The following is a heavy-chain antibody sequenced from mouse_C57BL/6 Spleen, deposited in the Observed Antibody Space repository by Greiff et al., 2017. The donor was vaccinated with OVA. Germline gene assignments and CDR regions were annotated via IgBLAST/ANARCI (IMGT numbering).Heavy chain of an antibody. CDR2: ISSGSSTI. J-gene: IGHJ3*01. Sequence: EVKLVESGGGLVKPGGSLKLSCAASGFTFSDYGMHWVRQAPEKGLEWVAYISSGSSTIYYADTVKGRFTISRDNAKNTLFLQRTSLRSEDTAMYYCARNGYYTWFAYWGQGTLVTVSA. D-gene: IGHD2-3*01. CDR1: GFTFSDYG. V-gene: IGHV5-17*01. CDR3: ARNGYYTWFAY.